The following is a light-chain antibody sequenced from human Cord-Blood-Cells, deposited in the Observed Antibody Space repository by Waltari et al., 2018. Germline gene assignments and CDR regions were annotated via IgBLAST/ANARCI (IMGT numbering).Light chain of an antibody. J-gene: IGLJ1*01. CDR1: RSEVGGYNY. V-gene: IGLV2-14*01. Sequence: QSALTQPASVSGSPGQSITISCPGTRSEVGGYNYVSWYQQHPGKAPKLMIYDVSNRPSVVSNRFSGSKSGNTDYLTSSGLQAEDEADYYCRSYTSSSTRVFGTGTKVTVL. CDR3: RSYTSSSTRV. CDR2: DVS.